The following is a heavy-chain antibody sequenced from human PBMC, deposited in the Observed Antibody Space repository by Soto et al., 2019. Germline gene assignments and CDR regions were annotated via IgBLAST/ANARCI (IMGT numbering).Heavy chain of an antibody. CDR1: GYTFANYG. J-gene: IGHJ4*02. Sequence: QVQLVQSGAEVKKPGASVQVSCKASGYTFANYGFTWVRQAPGQGLEWMGWISAFNGHTNYVQKLQGRVSMTTDTATSTAYMELRSLRSDDTAVYYCARDRPYYYERSGYLGLFDYWGQGTLVTVSS. D-gene: IGHD3-22*01. CDR3: ARDRPYYYERSGYLGLFDY. V-gene: IGHV1-18*01. CDR2: ISAFNGHT.